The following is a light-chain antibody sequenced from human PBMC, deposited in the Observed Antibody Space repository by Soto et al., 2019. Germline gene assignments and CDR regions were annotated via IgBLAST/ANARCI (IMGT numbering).Light chain of an antibody. CDR3: QQYNNWPKT. CDR2: DAS. CDR1: QSVGTF. J-gene: IGKJ1*01. Sequence: EIVLTQSPATLSLSPGERATLSCRASQSVGTFFAWYQQKPGQAPRLLIYDASNRATGIPARFSGSGSGTEFTLTISSLQSEDFAVYYCQQYNNWPKTFGQGTKV. V-gene: IGKV3-11*01.